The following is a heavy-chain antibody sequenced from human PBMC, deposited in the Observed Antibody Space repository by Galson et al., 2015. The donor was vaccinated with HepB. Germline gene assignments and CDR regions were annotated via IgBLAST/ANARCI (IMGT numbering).Heavy chain of an antibody. V-gene: IGHV3-7*03. Sequence: SLRLSCAASGFTFSSYWMSWVRQAPGKGLEWVANIKQDGSEKYYVDSVKGRFTISRDNAKNSLYLQMNSLRAEDTAVYYCARVRIHSSSSERFDPWGQGTLVTVSS. D-gene: IGHD6-13*01. CDR1: GFTFSSYW. J-gene: IGHJ5*02. CDR3: ARVRIHSSSSERFDP. CDR2: IKQDGSEK.